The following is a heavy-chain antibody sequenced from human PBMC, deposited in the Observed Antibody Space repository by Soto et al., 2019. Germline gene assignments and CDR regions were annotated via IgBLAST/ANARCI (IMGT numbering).Heavy chain of an antibody. V-gene: IGHV4-34*01. CDR3: ARGPYAMDV. CDR1: GGSFSGYY. CDR2: INHSGST. Sequence: PSETLSLTCAVYGGSFSGYYWSWVRQPPMKGLEWIGEINHSGSTDYNPSLKSRVTISIDTSKNQFSLKLSSVTAADTAVYYCARGPYAMDVWGQGTTVTVSS. J-gene: IGHJ6*02.